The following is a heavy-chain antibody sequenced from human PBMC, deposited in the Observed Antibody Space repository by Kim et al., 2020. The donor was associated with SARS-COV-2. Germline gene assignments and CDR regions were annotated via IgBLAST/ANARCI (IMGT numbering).Heavy chain of an antibody. V-gene: IGHV3-11*06. J-gene: IGHJ4*02. CDR2: ISSSSSYT. CDR1: GFTFSDYY. Sequence: GGSLRLSCAASGFTFSDYYMSWIRQAPGKGLEWVSYISSSSSYTNYADSVKGRFTISRDNAKDSLYLQMNSLRAEDTAVYYCARVVYSYGSKYFDYWGQGTLVTVSS. D-gene: IGHD5-18*01. CDR3: ARVVYSYGSKYFDY.